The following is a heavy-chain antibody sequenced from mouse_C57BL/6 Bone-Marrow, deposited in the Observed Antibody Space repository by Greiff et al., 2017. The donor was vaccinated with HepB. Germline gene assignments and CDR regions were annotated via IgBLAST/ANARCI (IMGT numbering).Heavy chain of an antibody. Sequence: QVQLKESGAELVKPGASVKLSCKASGYTFTSYWMHWVKQRPGQGLEWIGMIHPNSGSTNYNEKFKSKATLTVDKSSSTAYMQLSSLTSEDSAVYYCAREGVNWVYAMDYWGQGTSVTVSS. CDR1: GYTFTSYW. CDR2: IHPNSGST. D-gene: IGHD4-1*01. V-gene: IGHV1-64*01. CDR3: AREGVNWVYAMDY. J-gene: IGHJ4*01.